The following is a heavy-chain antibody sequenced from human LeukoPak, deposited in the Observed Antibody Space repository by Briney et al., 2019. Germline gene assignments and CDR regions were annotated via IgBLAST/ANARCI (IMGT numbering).Heavy chain of an antibody. CDR2: MNPNSGNT. CDR1: GYTFTSYD. V-gene: IGHV1-8*03. Sequence: ASVKVSCKASGYTFTSYDINWVRQATGQGLEWMGWMNPNSGNTGYAQTFQGRVTITRNTSISTAYMELSSLRSEDTAVYYCARDPGYYDSSGYYRTATYYYYYMDVWGKGTTVTISS. J-gene: IGHJ6*03. D-gene: IGHD3-22*01. CDR3: ARDPGYYDSSGYYRTATYYYYYMDV.